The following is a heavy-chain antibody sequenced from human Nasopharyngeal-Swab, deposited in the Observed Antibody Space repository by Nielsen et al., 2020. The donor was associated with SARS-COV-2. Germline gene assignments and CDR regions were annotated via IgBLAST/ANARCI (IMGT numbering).Heavy chain of an antibody. J-gene: IGHJ3*02. CDR1: GYTFTSYA. V-gene: IGHV7-4-1*02. CDR3: ARDNRITIFGVVIIEDAFDI. CDR2: INTNTGNP. D-gene: IGHD3-3*01. Sequence: ASVKVSCKASGYTFTSYAMNWVRQAPGQGLEGRGWINTNTGNPTYAQGFTGRFVFSLDTSVSTAYLQISSLKAEDTAVYYCARDNRITIFGVVIIEDAFDIWGQGTMVTVSS.